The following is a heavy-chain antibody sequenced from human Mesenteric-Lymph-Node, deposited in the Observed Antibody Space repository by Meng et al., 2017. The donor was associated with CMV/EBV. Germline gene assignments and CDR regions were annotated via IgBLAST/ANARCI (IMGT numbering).Heavy chain of an antibody. CDR1: GYTFPGYF. D-gene: IGHD7-27*01. J-gene: IGHJ3*02. CDR3: ARDLSGDAFDI. Sequence: ASVKVSCKASGYTFPGYFLHWVRQAPGQGLEWMGWINPNSGRTYFAPKFQGTVTMTRDMSISTAYMELTRLRSDDTAVYYCARDLSGDAFDIWGQGTMVTVSS. CDR2: INPNSGRT. V-gene: IGHV1-2*02.